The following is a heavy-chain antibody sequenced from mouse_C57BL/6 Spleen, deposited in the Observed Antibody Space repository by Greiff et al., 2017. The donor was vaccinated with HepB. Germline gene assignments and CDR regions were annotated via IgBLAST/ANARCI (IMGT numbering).Heavy chain of an antibody. J-gene: IGHJ1*03. CDR3: ARPPYYSNYAWYFDV. CDR2: ISGGGGNT. Sequence: EVMLVESGGGLVKPGGSLKLSCAASGFTFSSYTMSWVRQTPEKRLEWVATISGGGGNTYYPDSVKGRFTISRDNAKNTLYLQMSSLRSEDTALYYCARPPYYSNYAWYFDVWGTGTTVTVSS. D-gene: IGHD2-5*01. CDR1: GFTFSSYT. V-gene: IGHV5-9*01.